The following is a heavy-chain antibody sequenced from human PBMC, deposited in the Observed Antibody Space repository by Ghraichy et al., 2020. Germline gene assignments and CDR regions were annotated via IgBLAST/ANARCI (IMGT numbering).Heavy chain of an antibody. Sequence: ASVKVSCKASGYTFTSYGISWVRQAPGQGLEWMGWTSAYNGNTNYAQKLQGRVTMTTDTSTSTAYMELRSLRSDDTAVYYCARDQVPYYDFWSGYYSNYHYFDYWGQGTLVTVSS. J-gene: IGHJ4*02. D-gene: IGHD3-3*01. CDR1: GYTFTSYG. CDR2: TSAYNGNT. CDR3: ARDQVPYYDFWSGYYSNYHYFDY. V-gene: IGHV1-18*01.